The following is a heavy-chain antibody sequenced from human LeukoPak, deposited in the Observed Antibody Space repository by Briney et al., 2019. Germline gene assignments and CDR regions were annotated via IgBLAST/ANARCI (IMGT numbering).Heavy chain of an antibody. CDR3: ATHLPYSAEYYYHMDV. CDR1: GGTFSSYA. CDR2: IIPIFGTA. V-gene: IGHV1-69*05. Sequence: SVKVSCKASGGTFSSYAISWVRQAPGQGLEWMGGIIPIFGTANYAQKFQGRVTITTDESTSTAYMELSSLRSEDTAVYYCATHLPYSAEYYYHMDVWGKGTTVTVSS. J-gene: IGHJ6*03. D-gene: IGHD6-13*01.